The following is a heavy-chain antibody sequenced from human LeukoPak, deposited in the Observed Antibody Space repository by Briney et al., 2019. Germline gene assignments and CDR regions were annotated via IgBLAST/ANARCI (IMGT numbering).Heavy chain of an antibody. CDR2: FDPEDGET. V-gene: IGHV1-24*01. Sequence: ASVKVPCKVSGYTLTELSMHWVRQAPGKGLEWMGGFDPEDGETIYAQKFQGRVTMTEDTSTDTAYMELSSLRSEDTAVYYCATDLGYSYGYYNDYWGQGTLVTVSS. J-gene: IGHJ4*02. D-gene: IGHD5-18*01. CDR3: ATDLGYSYGYYNDY. CDR1: GYTLTELS.